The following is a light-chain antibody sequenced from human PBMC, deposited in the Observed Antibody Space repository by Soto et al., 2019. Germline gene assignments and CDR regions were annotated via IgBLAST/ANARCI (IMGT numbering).Light chain of an antibody. Sequence: QPVLTQPASMSGSPGQSITISCTGTSSDIGDYNYVSWYQQRPDEAPKLVIYDVNSRPSGVSDRFSGSKSGNTASLTISGLQTEDEADYYCCSYTSSITYVFGTGTKLTVL. V-gene: IGLV2-14*01. J-gene: IGLJ1*01. CDR1: SSDIGDYNY. CDR3: CSYTSSITYV. CDR2: DVN.